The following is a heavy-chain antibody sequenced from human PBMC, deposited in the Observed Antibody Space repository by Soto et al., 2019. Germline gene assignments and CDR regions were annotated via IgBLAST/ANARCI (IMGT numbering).Heavy chain of an antibody. CDR2: IKQDGSEK. J-gene: IGHJ6*02. V-gene: IGHV3-7*03. Sequence: LRLSCAASGFTFSSYWMSWVRQAPGKGLEWVANIKQDGSEKYYVDSVKGRFTISRDNAKNSLYLQMNSLRAEDTAVYYCVAVAGNFYYYYGMDVWGQGTTVTVSS. D-gene: IGHD6-13*01. CDR3: VAVAGNFYYYYGMDV. CDR1: GFTFSSYW.